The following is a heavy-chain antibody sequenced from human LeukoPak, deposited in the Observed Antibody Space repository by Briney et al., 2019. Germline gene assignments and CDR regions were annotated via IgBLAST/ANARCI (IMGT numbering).Heavy chain of an antibody. D-gene: IGHD1-26*01. V-gene: IGHV1-18*04. Sequence: ASVKVSCKASGYTFTSYYMHWVRQAPGQGLEWMGWISAYNGNTNYAQKLQGRVTMTTDTSTSTAYMELRSLRSDDTAVYYCARFVWELPLDYWGQGTLVTVSS. CDR2: ISAYNGNT. CDR1: GYTFTSYY. J-gene: IGHJ4*02. CDR3: ARFVWELPLDY.